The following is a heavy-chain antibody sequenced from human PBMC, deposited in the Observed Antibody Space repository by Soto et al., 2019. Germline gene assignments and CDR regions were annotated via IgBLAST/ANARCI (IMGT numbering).Heavy chain of an antibody. CDR2: MQPSTGRT. CDR1: GYSFTSLD. J-gene: IGHJ4*02. V-gene: IGHV1-8*01. CDR3: ARGVSAGVDY. Sequence: QVQLVQSGAEVREPGASVKVSCKASGYSFTSLDINWVRQTAGQGLEWMGWMQPSTGRTGYAQKFQGRVTMTRATSIYSAYMELTTLTSDDTSFYYCARGVSAGVDYWGQGTLVTVSS. D-gene: IGHD1-26*01.